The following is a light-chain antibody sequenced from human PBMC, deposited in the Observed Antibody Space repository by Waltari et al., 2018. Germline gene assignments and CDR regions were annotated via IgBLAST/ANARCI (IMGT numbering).Light chain of an antibody. CDR2: GAS. CDR1: QIVTRT. CDR3: QHYLRLPAT. Sequence: EIVLTQSPGTLSLSPGERATLSCKASQIVTRTLAWYQQKPGQAPRLLIYGASNRATGIPYRFSGSGSGTDFSLTISRLEPEDFAVYYCQHYLRLPATFGQGTKVEIK. V-gene: IGKV3-20*01. J-gene: IGKJ1*01.